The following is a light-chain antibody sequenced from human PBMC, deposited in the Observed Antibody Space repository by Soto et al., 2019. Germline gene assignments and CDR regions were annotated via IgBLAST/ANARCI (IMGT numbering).Light chain of an antibody. Sequence: DFVMTQSPDSLAVSLGERATINYKSSQNVLHSSNKKNYLAWYQQKPGQPPQLVIYWASTRKSGVPDRFSGSGSGTDFTLTISSVQAEDVAVYYCQQYFSTPLTFGPGTRVDI. CDR2: WAS. CDR1: QNVLHSSNKKNY. J-gene: IGKJ3*01. CDR3: QQYFSTPLT. V-gene: IGKV4-1*01.